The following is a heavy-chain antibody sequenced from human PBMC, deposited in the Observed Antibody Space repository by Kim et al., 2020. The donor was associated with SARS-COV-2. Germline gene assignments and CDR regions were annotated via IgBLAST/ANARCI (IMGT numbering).Heavy chain of an antibody. V-gene: IGHV3-64*01. D-gene: IGHD6-19*01. Sequence: GGSLRLSCAASGFTFSSYAMHWVRQAPGKGLEYVSAISSNGGSTYYANSVKGRFTISRDNSKNTLYLQMGSLRAEDMAVYYCARGREWLQHPYFFDYWG. CDR1: GFTFSSYA. CDR2: ISSNGGST. J-gene: IGHJ4*01. CDR3: ARGREWLQHPYFFDY.